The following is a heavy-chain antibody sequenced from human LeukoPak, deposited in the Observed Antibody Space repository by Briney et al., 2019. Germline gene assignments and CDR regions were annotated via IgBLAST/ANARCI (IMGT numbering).Heavy chain of an antibody. CDR3: TRMTTGHDY. Sequence: PSETLSLTCAVSGVSFDDYYWAWVRQTPGKGLEWIGEINHSGYTNDSPSLKSRVTLSIDTSRKQFSLNLRSVTVADAGTYYCTRMTTGHDYWGQGTLVTDSS. J-gene: IGHJ4*02. CDR2: INHSGYT. D-gene: IGHD4-17*01. CDR1: GVSFDDYY. V-gene: IGHV4-34*01.